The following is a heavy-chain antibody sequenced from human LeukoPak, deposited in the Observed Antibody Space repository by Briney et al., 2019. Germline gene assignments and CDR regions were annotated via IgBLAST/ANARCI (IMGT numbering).Heavy chain of an antibody. CDR3: SSSEYYFDY. CDR2: ISGSGGST. J-gene: IGHJ4*02. V-gene: IGHV3-23*01. CDR1: GFTFSSYA. D-gene: IGHD2-15*01. Sequence: GGFLRLSCAASGFTFSSYAMSWVRQAPGKGPEWVSAISGSGGSTYYADSVKGRFTISRDNSKNTLYLQMNSLRAEDTAVYYCSSSEYYFDYWGQGTLVTVSP.